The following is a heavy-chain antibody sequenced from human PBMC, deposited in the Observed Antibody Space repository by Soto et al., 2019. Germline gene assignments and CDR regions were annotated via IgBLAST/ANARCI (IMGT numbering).Heavy chain of an antibody. CDR2: INAGYGNT. CDR1: GYTFSSYA. Sequence: ASVKVSCKASGYTFSSYAMHWVRQAPGQRLEWMGWINAGYGNTKSSQKFQDRVTISRDTSASTAYMELTSLRSEDTAVYYCARDTGDGTFEFWEQGALVTVSS. V-gene: IGHV1-3*01. CDR3: ARDTGDGTFEF. D-gene: IGHD7-27*01. J-gene: IGHJ4*02.